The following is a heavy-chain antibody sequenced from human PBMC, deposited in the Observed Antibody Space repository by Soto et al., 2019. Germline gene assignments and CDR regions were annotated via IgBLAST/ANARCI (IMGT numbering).Heavy chain of an antibody. CDR2: LSSGSTYT. Sequence: QVQLVESGGGLVKPGGSLRLSCAASGFTFSDYYMSWIRQAPGTGLEWVAYLSSGSTYTNYADSVKGRLTISRDNAQNSLYVQMDSLRVEDTDVYYCARVASMVRGVHPEYFQHWGQGILVTVSS. CDR1: GFTFSDYY. V-gene: IGHV3-11*05. J-gene: IGHJ1*01. CDR3: ARVASMVRGVHPEYFQH. D-gene: IGHD3-10*01.